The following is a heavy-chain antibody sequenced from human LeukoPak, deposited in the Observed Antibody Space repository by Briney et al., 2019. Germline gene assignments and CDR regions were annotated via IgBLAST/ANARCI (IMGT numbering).Heavy chain of an antibody. D-gene: IGHD3-3*01. J-gene: IGHJ4*02. CDR3: ARPNFWSGYYNDY. CDR2: INPNGGGT. V-gene: IGHV1-2*02. CDR1: GYTFTGYY. Sequence: ASVKVSCKASGYTFTGYYMHWVRQAPGQGLEWVGWINPNGGGTNYAQKFQGRVTMTRDTSISTAYMELSRLRSDDTAVYYCARPNFWSGYYNDYWGQGTLVTVSS.